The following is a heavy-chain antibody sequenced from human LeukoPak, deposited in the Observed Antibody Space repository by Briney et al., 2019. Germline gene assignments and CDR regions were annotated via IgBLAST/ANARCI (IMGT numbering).Heavy chain of an antibody. Sequence: GGSLRLSCTASGFTLGRHDMHWVRQTTGEGLEWVAALASGSQTFYAGSVKGRFTVSREDAKNSLYLQMNSLRAGDTAVYYCVGEARGYHYTYFDYWGQGTLVTVSS. D-gene: IGHD5-18*01. CDR3: VGEARGYHYTYFDY. V-gene: IGHV3-13*01. CDR1: GFTLGRHD. CDR2: LASGSQT. J-gene: IGHJ4*02.